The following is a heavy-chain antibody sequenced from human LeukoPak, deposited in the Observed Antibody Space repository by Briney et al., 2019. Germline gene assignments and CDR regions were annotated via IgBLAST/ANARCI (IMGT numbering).Heavy chain of an antibody. J-gene: IGHJ5*02. D-gene: IGHD6-19*01. V-gene: IGHV4-34*01. Sequence: PSETLSLTCAVYGGSFSGYYWSWIRQPPGKGLEWIGEINHSGSTNYNPSLKSRVTMSVDTSKNQFSLKLSSVTAADTAVYYCARDLSGWYSGWFDPWGQGTLVTVSS. CDR2: INHSGST. CDR1: GGSFSGYY. CDR3: ARDLSGWYSGWFDP.